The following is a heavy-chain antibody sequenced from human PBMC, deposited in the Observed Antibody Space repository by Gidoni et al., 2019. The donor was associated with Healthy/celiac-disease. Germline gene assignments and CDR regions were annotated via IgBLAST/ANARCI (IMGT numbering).Heavy chain of an antibody. J-gene: IGHJ3*02. D-gene: IGHD5-12*01. V-gene: IGHV5-51*01. CDR1: GYSFPSYW. CDR3: ARQVEMATRDAFDI. CDR2: IYPGDSDN. Sequence: EVQLVQSGAEVKTPGESLKISCKGSGYSFPSYWIGWVRQMPGKGLEWMGIIYPGDSDNRYSPSFQGQVTISVDKSISTAYLQWSSLKASDTAMYYCARQVEMATRDAFDIWGQGTMVTVSS.